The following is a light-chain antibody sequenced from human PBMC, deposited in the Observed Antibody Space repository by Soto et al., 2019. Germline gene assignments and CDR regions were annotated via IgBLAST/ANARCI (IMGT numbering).Light chain of an antibody. CDR2: KAS. V-gene: IGKV1-5*03. CDR1: QSISIW. Sequence: DIQMTQSPSTLSASVGDRVTITCRASQSISIWLAWYQQKPGKAPKLLIYKASSLESGVPSRFSGSGSGTEFTLTISSLQPDDFATYDCQQYNNYLTFGQGTKVEIK. J-gene: IGKJ1*01. CDR3: QQYNNYLT.